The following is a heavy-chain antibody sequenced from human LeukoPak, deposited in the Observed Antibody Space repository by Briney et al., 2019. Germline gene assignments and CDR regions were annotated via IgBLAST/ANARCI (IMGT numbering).Heavy chain of an antibody. Sequence: SQTLSLTCTVSGGSISSGGYYWSWIRQPPGKGLEWIGYIYHSGSTNYNPSLKSRVTMSVDTTKNQFSLKLSSVTAADTAVYYCAREKVEETYYYYMDVWGKGTTVTVSS. V-gene: IGHV4-30-2*01. CDR3: AREKVEETYYYYMDV. CDR1: GGSISSGGYY. CDR2: IYHSGST. J-gene: IGHJ6*03.